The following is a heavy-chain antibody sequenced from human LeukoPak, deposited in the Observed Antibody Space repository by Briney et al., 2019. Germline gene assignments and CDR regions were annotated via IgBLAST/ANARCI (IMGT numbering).Heavy chain of an antibody. CDR2: IKSKTDGGTT. CDR1: GFTFSNAW. Sequence: GGSLRLSCAASGFTFSNAWMSWVRQAPGKGLEWVGRIKSKTDGGTTDYAAPVKGRFTISRDDSKNTLYLQMNSLKTEDTAVYYCTTVVVVAATRPLDYWGQGTLVTVSS. CDR3: TTVVVVAATRPLDY. J-gene: IGHJ4*02. D-gene: IGHD2-15*01. V-gene: IGHV3-15*01.